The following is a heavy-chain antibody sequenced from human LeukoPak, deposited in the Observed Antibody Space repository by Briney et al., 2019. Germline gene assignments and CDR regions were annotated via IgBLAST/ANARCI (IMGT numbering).Heavy chain of an antibody. Sequence: GGSLILSCPASGFTFTDYAMGWVRQAPGQGLEWASTISASGSTTYYADSVRGRFTISRDNSKNTLSLQMSSLRAEDTAVYYCAKARTRYNSGFDYWGQGTLVAVSS. CDR1: GFTFTDYA. V-gene: IGHV3-23*01. D-gene: IGHD6-19*01. CDR2: ISASGSTT. J-gene: IGHJ4*02. CDR3: AKARTRYNSGFDY.